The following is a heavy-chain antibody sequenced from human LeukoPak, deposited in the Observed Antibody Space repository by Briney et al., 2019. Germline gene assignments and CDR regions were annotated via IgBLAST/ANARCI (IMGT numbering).Heavy chain of an antibody. Sequence: SVKVSCKASGGTFSSYAFSWVRQAPGQGLEWMGGIIPIFGTANYAQKLQGRVTITADESTSSAYMELSSLSSEDTAVYYCARSKDLRLDDIYYWGQGTLVTVSS. D-gene: IGHD3-9*01. CDR2: IIPIFGTA. CDR1: GGTFSSYA. CDR3: ARSKDLRLDDIYY. V-gene: IGHV1-69*13. J-gene: IGHJ4*02.